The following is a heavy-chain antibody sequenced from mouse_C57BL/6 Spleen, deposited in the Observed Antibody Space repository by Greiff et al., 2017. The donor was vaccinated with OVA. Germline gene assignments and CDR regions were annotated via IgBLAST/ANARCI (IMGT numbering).Heavy chain of an antibody. V-gene: IGHV5-17*01. J-gene: IGHJ3*01. CDR3: ARRLLRY. CDR2: ISSGSSTI. D-gene: IGHD1-1*01. CDR1: GFTFSDYG. Sequence: VQLKESGGGLVKPGGSLKLSCAASGFTFSDYGMHWVRQAPEKGLEWVAYISSGSSTIYYAETVKGRFTIARDNAKNTLFLQMTSLRSEDTAMYYCARRLLRYWGQGTLVTVSA.